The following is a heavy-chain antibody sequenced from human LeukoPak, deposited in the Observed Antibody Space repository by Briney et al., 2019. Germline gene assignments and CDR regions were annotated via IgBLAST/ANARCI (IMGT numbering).Heavy chain of an antibody. CDR2: ISYDGSNK. CDR1: GFTFTSYA. J-gene: IGHJ4*02. CDR3: ARDLTPPAYYYDSSGSPFDY. Sequence: PGRSLRLSCAASGFTFTSYAMHWVRQAPGKGLEWVAVISYDGSNKYYADSVKGRFTISRDNSKNTLYLQMNSLRAEDTAAYYCARDLTPPAYYYDSSGSPFDYWGQGTLVTVSS. D-gene: IGHD3-22*01. V-gene: IGHV3-30-3*01.